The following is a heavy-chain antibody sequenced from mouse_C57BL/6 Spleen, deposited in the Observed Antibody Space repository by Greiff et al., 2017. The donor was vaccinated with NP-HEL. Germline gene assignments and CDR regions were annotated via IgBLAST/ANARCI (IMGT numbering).Heavy chain of an antibody. CDR1: GFTFSSYG. D-gene: IGHD1-1*01. V-gene: IGHV5-6*01. CDR3: ARHERGGFTLDY. Sequence: EVQLVESGGDLVKPGGSLKLSCAASGFTFSSYGMSWVRQTPDKRLEWVATISSGGSYTYYPDSVKGRFTISRDNAKNTLYLQMSSLKSEDTAMYYCARHERGGFTLDYWGQGTTLTVSS. J-gene: IGHJ2*01. CDR2: ISSGGSYT.